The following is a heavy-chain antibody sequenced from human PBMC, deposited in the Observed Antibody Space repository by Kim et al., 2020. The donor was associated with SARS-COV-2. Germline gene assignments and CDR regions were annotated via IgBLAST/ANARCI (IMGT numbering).Heavy chain of an antibody. Sequence: SETLSLTCTVPGGSISSYYWSWIRQPPGKGLEWIGYIYYSGSTNYNPSLKSRVTITVDTSKNQFSLKLTSVTAADTAVYYCARARPQLLDFDYWGQGTLV. CDR1: GGSISSYY. J-gene: IGHJ4*02. CDR3: ARARPQLLDFDY. CDR2: IYYSGST. D-gene: IGHD4-4*01. V-gene: IGHV4-59*01.